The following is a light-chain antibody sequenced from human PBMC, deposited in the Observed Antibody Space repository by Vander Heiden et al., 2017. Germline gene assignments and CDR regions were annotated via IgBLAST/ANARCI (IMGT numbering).Light chain of an antibody. Sequence: QSALPQPASVSGSPGQSITFSCTGTSSDVGGYNYVSWYQQDPGKAPKLMIYEVTDRPSGVSSRFSGSKSGNTASLTISGLQAEDEADYYCSSYTSSGTVIFGGGTGLTVL. CDR2: EVT. V-gene: IGLV2-14*01. CDR3: SSYTSSGTVI. CDR1: SSDVGGYNY. J-gene: IGLJ2*01.